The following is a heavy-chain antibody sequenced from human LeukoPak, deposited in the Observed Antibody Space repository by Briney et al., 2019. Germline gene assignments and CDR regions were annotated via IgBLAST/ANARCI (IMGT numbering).Heavy chain of an antibody. D-gene: IGHD5-12*01. V-gene: IGHV3-53*01. CDR1: GFTFSSYA. CDR2: IYTGGNT. J-gene: IGHJ4*02. Sequence: GGSLRLSCEASGFTFSSYAMRWVRQVPGKGLEWVSPIYTGGNTYYAASVKGRFTISRDFSKNTVFLHMNSLRAEDTAMYYCARGDDSGYYDYFDYWGQGALVTVSS. CDR3: ARGDDSGYYDYFDY.